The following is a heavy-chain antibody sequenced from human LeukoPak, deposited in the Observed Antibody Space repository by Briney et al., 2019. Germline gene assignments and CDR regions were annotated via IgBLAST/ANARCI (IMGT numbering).Heavy chain of an antibody. J-gene: IGHJ4*02. Sequence: SETLSLTCAVYGGSFSGYYWSWIRQPPGKGLEWIGEINHSGSTNYNPSLKSRVTISVDTSKNQFSLKLSSVTAADTAVYYCATIQLWSGKDYWGQGTLVTVSS. CDR2: INHSGST. V-gene: IGHV4-34*01. CDR3: ATIQLWSGKDY. CDR1: GGSFSGYY. D-gene: IGHD5-18*01.